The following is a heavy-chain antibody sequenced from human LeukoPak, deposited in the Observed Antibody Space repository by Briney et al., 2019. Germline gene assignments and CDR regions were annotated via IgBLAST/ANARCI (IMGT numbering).Heavy chain of an antibody. CDR2: IYYSGST. Sequence: PSETLSLTCTVSGGSISSSSYYWGWIRQPPGKGLEWIGSIYYSGSTYYNPSLKSRVTISVDTSKNQFSLKLSSVTAADTAVYYCARGITIFGVVIVGGRDAFDIWGQGTMVTVSS. CDR3: ARGITIFGVVIVGGRDAFDI. D-gene: IGHD3-3*01. CDR1: GGSISSSSYY. J-gene: IGHJ3*02. V-gene: IGHV4-39*01.